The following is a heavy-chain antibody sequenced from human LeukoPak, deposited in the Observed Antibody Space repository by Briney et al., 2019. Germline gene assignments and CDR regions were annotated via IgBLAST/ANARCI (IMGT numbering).Heavy chain of an antibody. D-gene: IGHD3-9*01. CDR1: GYTFTSYD. J-gene: IGHJ4*02. V-gene: IGHV1-8*03. Sequence: ASVKVSCKASGYTFTSYDINWVQQATGQGLEWMGWMNPNSGNTGYAQKFQGRVTITRNTSISTAYMELSSLRSEDTAVYYCARGRGILTGYYLGYWGQGTLVTVSS. CDR3: ARGRGILTGYYLGY. CDR2: MNPNSGNT.